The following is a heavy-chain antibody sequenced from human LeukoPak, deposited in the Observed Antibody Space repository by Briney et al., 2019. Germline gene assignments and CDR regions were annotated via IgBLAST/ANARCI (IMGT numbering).Heavy chain of an antibody. D-gene: IGHD1-26*01. CDR2: INYSGST. Sequence: SETLSLTCTVSGGSISSYYWSWIWQPPGKGLEYIGYINYSGSTDYNPSLRSRATISVDTSKNHFALKLSSRTAADTALYYCARHHRGSYSYFDYWGQGTLVTVSS. CDR3: ARHHRGSYSYFDY. V-gene: IGHV4-59*08. J-gene: IGHJ4*02. CDR1: GGSISSYY.